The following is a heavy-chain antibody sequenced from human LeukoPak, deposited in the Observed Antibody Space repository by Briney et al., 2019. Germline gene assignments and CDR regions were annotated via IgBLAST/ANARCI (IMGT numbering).Heavy chain of an antibody. D-gene: IGHD2-15*01. CDR1: GYTFTSYD. CDR3: ARGLYCSGGSCYSDY. Sequence: APVKVSCKASGYTFTSYDINWVRQAPGQGLEWMGWMNPNSGNTGYAQKFQGRVTMTRNTSISTAYMELSSLRSEDTAVYYCARGLYCSGGSCYSDYWGQGTLVTVSS. CDR2: MNPNSGNT. J-gene: IGHJ4*02. V-gene: IGHV1-8*01.